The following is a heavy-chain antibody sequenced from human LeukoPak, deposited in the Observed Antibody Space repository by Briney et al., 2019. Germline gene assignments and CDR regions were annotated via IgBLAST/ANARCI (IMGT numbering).Heavy chain of an antibody. CDR3: ARGALDFDF. Sequence: PGGSPRLSPVHSGFTLRRYSMKWVPPAPGEGLEWVSYIKRSSMTIYNADSAKGRLTSTRDNIKKSLYLHMNSLKDDDTAVYYWARGALDFDFWGQGSLVTVSS. CDR1: GFTLRRYS. J-gene: IGHJ4*02. V-gene: IGHV3-48*02. CDR2: IKRSSMTI.